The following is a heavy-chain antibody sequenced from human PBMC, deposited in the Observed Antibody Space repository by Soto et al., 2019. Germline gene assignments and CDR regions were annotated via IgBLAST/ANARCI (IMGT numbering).Heavy chain of an antibody. J-gene: IGHJ4*02. CDR1: GFTFSSYG. V-gene: IGHV3-15*07. CDR2: IKSKTDGGTT. D-gene: IGHD3-9*01. Sequence: GGSLRLSCAASGFTFSSYGMHWVRQAPGKGLEWVARIKSKTDGGTTDYAAPVKGRFTISRDDSKNTLFLQMNSLKTEDTAVYYCTTSILTGYFRWSIFDYWGQGNLVTVSS. CDR3: TTSILTGYFRWSIFDY.